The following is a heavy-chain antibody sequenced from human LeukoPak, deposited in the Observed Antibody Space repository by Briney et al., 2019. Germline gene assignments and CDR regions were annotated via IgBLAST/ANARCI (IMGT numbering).Heavy chain of an antibody. J-gene: IGHJ6*02. V-gene: IGHV3-23*01. CDR1: GFTFSSYA. D-gene: IGHD4-17*01. Sequence: GGSLRLSCAASGFTFSSYAMSWVRQAPGKGLVWVSAISGSGGSTYYADSVKGRFTISRDNSKNTLYLQMNSLRAEDTAVYYCAKLDHYGDYAYYYYGMDVWGQGTTVTVSS. CDR3: AKLDHYGDYAYYYYGMDV. CDR2: ISGSGGST.